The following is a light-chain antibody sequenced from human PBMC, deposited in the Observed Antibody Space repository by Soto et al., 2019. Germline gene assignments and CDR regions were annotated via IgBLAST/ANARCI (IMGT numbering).Light chain of an antibody. CDR1: HFVASSY. J-gene: IGKJ1*01. CDR2: GAS. V-gene: IGKV3-20*01. CDR3: QQYGSSPGT. Sequence: EIVLPQSPGTLSLSPGERATLSCRASHFVASSYVAWYQQKPGQAPRLLIYGASSRATGIPDRFSGSGSGTDFTLTISRLEPEDFAVYYCQQYGSSPGTFGQGTKVDIK.